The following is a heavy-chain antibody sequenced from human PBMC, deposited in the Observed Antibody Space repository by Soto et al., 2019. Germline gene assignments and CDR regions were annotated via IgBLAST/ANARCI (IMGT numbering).Heavy chain of an antibody. CDR3: ARESRVAKGGYCSSTSCRAGLGY. CDR1: SGSISSSNW. V-gene: IGHV4-4*02. Sequence: SETLSLTCAVSSGSISSSNWWSWVRQPPGKGLEWIGEIYHSGSTNYNPSLKSRVTISVDKSKNQFSLKLSSVTAADTAVYYCARESRVAKGGYCSSTSCRAGLGYWGQGTLVTVSS. D-gene: IGHD2-2*01. CDR2: IYHSGST. J-gene: IGHJ4*02.